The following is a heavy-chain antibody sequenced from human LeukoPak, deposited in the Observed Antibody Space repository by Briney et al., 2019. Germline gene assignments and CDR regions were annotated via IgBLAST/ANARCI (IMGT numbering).Heavy chain of an antibody. V-gene: IGHV1-46*01. CDR1: GYTFTSYY. CDR2: INPSGGST. CDR3: ARDRGRDGYNYRYYFDY. D-gene: IGHD5-24*01. J-gene: IGHJ4*02. Sequence: ASVKVSCKASGYTFTSYYMHWVRQAPGQGLEWMGIINPSGGSTSYAQKFQGRVTMTRDTSTSTVYMELSSLRSKATAVYYSARDRGRDGYNYRYYFDYWGQGTLVTPSS.